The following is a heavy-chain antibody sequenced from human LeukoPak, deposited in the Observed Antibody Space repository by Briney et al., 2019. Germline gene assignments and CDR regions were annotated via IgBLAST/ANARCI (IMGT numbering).Heavy chain of an antibody. CDR2: ISTSGST. J-gene: IGHJ6*03. Sequence: KSPQTLSLTCTVSGGSISSGSYYWSWIRQPAGKGLEWIGRISTSGSTNYNPSLKSRVTISVDTSKNQFSLKLSSVTAADTAVYYCARDDPYYYYYMDVWGKGTTVTVSS. CDR1: GGSISSGSYY. CDR3: ARDDPYYYYYMDV. V-gene: IGHV4-61*02.